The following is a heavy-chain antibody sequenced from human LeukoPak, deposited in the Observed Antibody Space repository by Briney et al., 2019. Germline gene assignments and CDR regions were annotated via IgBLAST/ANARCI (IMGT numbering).Heavy chain of an antibody. CDR2: MWDDGTNE. Sequence: GGSLRLSCTASGFNFGIYGMHWVRQAPGKGLEWVAVMWDDGTNENYVESVKGRFSISRDNGQRTLFLQMNSLRVEDTAVYYCASKMYYDFWSGYYHMDVWGKGTTVTVSS. D-gene: IGHD3-3*01. CDR3: ASKMYYDFWSGYYHMDV. CDR1: GFNFGIYG. V-gene: IGHV3-33*01. J-gene: IGHJ6*04.